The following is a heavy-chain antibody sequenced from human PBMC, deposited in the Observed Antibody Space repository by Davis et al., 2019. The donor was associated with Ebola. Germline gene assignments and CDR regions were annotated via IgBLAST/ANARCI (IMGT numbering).Heavy chain of an antibody. CDR3: ARDQYYYDSSGYGTDFDY. J-gene: IGHJ4*02. D-gene: IGHD3-22*01. CDR2: INSDGSST. V-gene: IGHV3-74*01. Sequence: PGGSLRLSCAASGFTFSSYWMHWVRQAPGKGLVWVSRINSDGSSTSYADSVKGRFTISRDNAKNTLYLQMNSLRAEDTAVYYCARDQYYYDSSGYGTDFDYWGQGTLVTVSS. CDR1: GFTFSSYW.